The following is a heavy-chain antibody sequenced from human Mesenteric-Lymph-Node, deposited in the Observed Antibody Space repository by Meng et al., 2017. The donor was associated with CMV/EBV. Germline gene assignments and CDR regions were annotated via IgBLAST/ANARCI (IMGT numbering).Heavy chain of an antibody. J-gene: IGHJ4*02. V-gene: IGHV3-30*02. CDR1: GFTFSSYA. CDR3: AKDSTTIFGIAFEQ. Sequence: GESLKISCAASGFTFSSYAMSWVRQAPGKGPEWLAFIRKDGSHKYYADSAKGRFTIFRDNSKNTVYLRMNSLGGDDTAMYYCAKDSTTIFGIAFEQWGQGTLVTVSS. CDR2: IRKDGSHK. D-gene: IGHD3-3*01.